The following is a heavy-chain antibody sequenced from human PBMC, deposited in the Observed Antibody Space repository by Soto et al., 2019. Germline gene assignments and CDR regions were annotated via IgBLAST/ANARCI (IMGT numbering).Heavy chain of an antibody. CDR3: EKSRAAAPPRVGMDV. D-gene: IGHD6-25*01. J-gene: IGHJ6*02. CDR2: IIPFFHAP. Sequence: SVKVSCKASGGTFGKNAFSWVRQAPGQGLEWMGGIIPFFHAPNYAQKFQGRVTITADESMNMVFMEMSSLRSEDTAIYYCEKSRAAAPPRVGMDVWGQGTTVTVSS. CDR1: GGTFGKNA. V-gene: IGHV1-69*13.